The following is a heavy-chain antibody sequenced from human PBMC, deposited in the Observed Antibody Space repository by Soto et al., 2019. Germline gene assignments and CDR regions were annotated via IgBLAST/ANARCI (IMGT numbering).Heavy chain of an antibody. CDR3: ARERYYSSGYQWVDP. D-gene: IGHD3-22*01. CDR1: GGTFSSYA. Sequence: GASVKVSCKASGGTFSSYAISWVRQAPGQGLEWMGGIIPIFGTANYAQKFQGRVTITADESTSTACMELSSLRSEDTAVYYCARERYYSSGYQWVDPWGQGTLVTVYS. J-gene: IGHJ5*02. CDR2: IIPIFGTA. V-gene: IGHV1-69*13.